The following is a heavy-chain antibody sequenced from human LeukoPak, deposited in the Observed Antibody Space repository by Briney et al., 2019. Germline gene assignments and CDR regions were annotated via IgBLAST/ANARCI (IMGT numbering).Heavy chain of an antibody. CDR1: GITLSNYG. CDR2: ISDSGGRT. V-gene: IGHV3-23*01. CDR3: AKRGVVIRVILVGFHKEAYYFDS. D-gene: IGHD3-10*01. J-gene: IGHJ4*02. Sequence: GGFLRLSCAVSGITLSNYGMSWVQQAPGKGLEWVAGISDSGGRTKYADSVKGRFTISRDNPKNTLYPQMNSLRAEDTAVYFCAKRGVVIRVILVGFHKEAYYFDSWGQGALVTVSS.